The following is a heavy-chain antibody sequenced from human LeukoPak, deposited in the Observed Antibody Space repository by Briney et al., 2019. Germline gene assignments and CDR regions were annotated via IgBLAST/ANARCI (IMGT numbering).Heavy chain of an antibody. CDR3: ASTLTRYFDWLGPRFDY. CDR2: IYYSGST. Sequence: AETLSLTRTLSCVSISSSIYYWGGIRAPPGKGLECSGSIYYSGSTHYTPPLKRRVTISVDAPENQFSLDLSSVTAADTAVYYCASTLTRYFDWLGPRFDYWGPGTLVTVSS. V-gene: IGHV4-39*01. J-gene: IGHJ4*02. D-gene: IGHD3-9*01. CDR1: CVSISSSIYY.